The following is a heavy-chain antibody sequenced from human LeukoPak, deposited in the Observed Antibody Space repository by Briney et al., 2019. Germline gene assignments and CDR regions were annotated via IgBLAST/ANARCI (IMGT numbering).Heavy chain of an antibody. CDR2: INHSGST. J-gene: IGHJ4*02. V-gene: IGHV4-34*01. Sequence: PSETLSLTCAVYGGSFSGYYWSWIRQPPGKGLEWIGEINHSGSTNYNPSLKSRVTISVDTSKNQSSLKLSSVTAADTAVYYCARIPQWELFTSYTDLFDYWGQGTLVTVSS. CDR1: GGSFSGYY. CDR3: ARIPQWELFTSYTDLFDY. D-gene: IGHD1-26*01.